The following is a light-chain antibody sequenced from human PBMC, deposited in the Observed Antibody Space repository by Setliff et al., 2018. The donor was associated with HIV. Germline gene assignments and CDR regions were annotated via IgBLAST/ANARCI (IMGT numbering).Light chain of an antibody. V-gene: IGLV1-44*01. CDR2: DNY. CDR3: ASWDYSLNGLI. J-gene: IGLJ2*01. CDR1: GSNVGSDA. Sequence: QSVLTQPPSVSGTPGQRVIISCSGSGSNVGSDAVKWYQQLPGTAPKLLIYDNYRRPSGVPDRFTGSKSGTSASLAISGLLSEDEADYFCASWDYSLNGLIFGGGTKVTVL.